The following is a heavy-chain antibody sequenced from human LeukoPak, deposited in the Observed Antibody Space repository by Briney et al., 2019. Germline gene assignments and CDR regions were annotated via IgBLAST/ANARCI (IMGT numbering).Heavy chain of an antibody. V-gene: IGHV4-59*08. Sequence: SETLSLTCTVSGGSIGSYYWSWIRQPSGKGLEWIGYIGYTGSTNYNPSLKSRVTISVDTSKNQLSLKLRSVTAADTAVYYCARQDSGTYLNPLDIWGQGTVVTVSS. J-gene: IGHJ3*02. CDR2: IGYTGST. CDR3: ARQDSGTYLNPLDI. D-gene: IGHD1-26*01. CDR1: GGSIGSYY.